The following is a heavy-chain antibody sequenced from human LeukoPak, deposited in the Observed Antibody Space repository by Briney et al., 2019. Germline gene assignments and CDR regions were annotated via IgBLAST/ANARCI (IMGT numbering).Heavy chain of an antibody. Sequence: GGSLRLSCAASGFTFGSYWMTWVRQAPGKGLEWVANIKEDGTGEHYVDSVKGRFTVSRDNARNSLYLQMNSLRVEDTAIYYCARNYGPGPRYYYYYMDVWGKGTTVTVSS. CDR3: ARNYGPGPRYYYYYMDV. J-gene: IGHJ6*03. CDR2: IKEDGTGE. CDR1: GFTFGSYW. V-gene: IGHV3-7*01. D-gene: IGHD3-10*01.